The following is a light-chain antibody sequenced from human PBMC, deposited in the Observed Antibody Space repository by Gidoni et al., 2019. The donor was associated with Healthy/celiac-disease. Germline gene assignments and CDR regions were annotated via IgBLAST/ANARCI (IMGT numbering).Light chain of an antibody. CDR3: QQYNSYPLT. V-gene: IGKV1-5*03. J-gene: IGKJ4*01. CDR1: PSISSW. CDR2: KAS. Sequence: DLQMTQSPSTLPASGGDRVTITCRASPSISSWLAWYQQKPGKAPKLLIYKASSLERGVPSRFSGSGSGTECTLTISSLQPDDFATYYCQQYNSYPLTFGGGTKGEIK.